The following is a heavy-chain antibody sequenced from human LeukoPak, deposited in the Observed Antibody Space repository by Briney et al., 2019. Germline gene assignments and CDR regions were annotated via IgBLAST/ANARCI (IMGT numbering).Heavy chain of an antibody. CDR2: ISGSAGSA. D-gene: IGHD6-13*01. V-gene: IGHV3-23*01. CDR3: AKDAYTSSWYYFDY. J-gene: IGHJ4*02. Sequence: GGSLRLSCAASGFTFSNYAMSWVRQAPGKGLEWVSAISGSAGSAYYADSVKGRFTISRDNYKNTLYLQMNSLRAGDTAVYYCAKDAYTSSWYYFDYWGQGTLVTVSS. CDR1: GFTFSNYA.